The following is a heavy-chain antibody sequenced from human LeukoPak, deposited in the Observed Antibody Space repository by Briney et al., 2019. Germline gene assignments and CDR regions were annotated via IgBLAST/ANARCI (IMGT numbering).Heavy chain of an antibody. D-gene: IGHD1-26*01. CDR1: GGSISSSNW. CDR2: IYHSGST. CDR3: ARLGPYSGSYYDY. J-gene: IGHJ4*02. Sequence: SETLSLTCAVSGGSISSSNWWSWVRQPPGRGLEWIGEIYHSGSTNYNPSLKSRVTISVDKSKNQFSLKLSSVTAADTAVYYCARLGPYSGSYYDYWGQGTLVTVSS. V-gene: IGHV4-4*02.